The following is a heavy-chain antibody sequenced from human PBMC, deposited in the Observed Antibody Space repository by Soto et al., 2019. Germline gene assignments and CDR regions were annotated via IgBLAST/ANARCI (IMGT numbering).Heavy chain of an antibody. J-gene: IGHJ4*02. Sequence: GASVKVSCKASGYTFTSNYMHWVRQAPGKGLEWMGLIHPEDGSTCYAQKFQGRVIMTRDTSISTAYMELSRLRSDDTAVYYCARFDILTGYNDYWGQGTLVTVSS. CDR3: ARFDILTGYNDY. CDR2: IHPEDGST. V-gene: IGHV1-46*01. CDR1: GYTFTSNY. D-gene: IGHD3-9*01.